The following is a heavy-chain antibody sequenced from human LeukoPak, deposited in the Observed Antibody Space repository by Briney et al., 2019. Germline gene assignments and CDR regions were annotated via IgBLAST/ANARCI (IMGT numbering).Heavy chain of an antibody. CDR1: GFTFSSYW. Sequence: GGSLRLSCAASGFTFSSYWMHWVRQAPGKGLVWVSRINSDGSSTSYADSVKGRFTISRDNSKNTLYLQMNSLRAEDTAVYYCARHSSGWFSDFWGQGTLVTVSS. CDR2: INSDGSST. D-gene: IGHD6-19*01. V-gene: IGHV3-74*01. CDR3: ARHSSGWFSDF. J-gene: IGHJ4*02.